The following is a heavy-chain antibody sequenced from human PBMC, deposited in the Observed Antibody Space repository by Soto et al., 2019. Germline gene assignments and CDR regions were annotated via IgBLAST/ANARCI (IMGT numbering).Heavy chain of an antibody. J-gene: IGHJ4*02. CDR2: ISAGDDST. D-gene: IGHD2-15*01. Sequence: PGGSLRLSCAASGFTFSSYAMSWVRQAPGKGLEWVSAISAGDDSTYYADSVKGRYTISRDNSKNTLYLQMNSLRTEDTAVYFCAKGGASYSQHPDYWGQGALVTVSS. V-gene: IGHV3-23*01. CDR3: AKGGASYSQHPDY. CDR1: GFTFSSYA.